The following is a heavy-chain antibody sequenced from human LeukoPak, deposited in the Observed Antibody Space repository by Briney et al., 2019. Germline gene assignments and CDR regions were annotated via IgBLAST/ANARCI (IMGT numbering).Heavy chain of an antibody. J-gene: IGHJ4*02. CDR2: ISDSGGST. CDR1: GFTFRSYV. D-gene: IGHD6-13*01. Sequence: PGGSLRLSCAASGFTFRSYVMNWVRQGPGKGLEWVSGISDSGGSTYYADSVKGRFTISRDNSKNTVYLQMNGLRAEDTALYYCATVTSSSYFDYWGQGTLVTVSS. V-gene: IGHV3-23*01. CDR3: ATVTSSSYFDY.